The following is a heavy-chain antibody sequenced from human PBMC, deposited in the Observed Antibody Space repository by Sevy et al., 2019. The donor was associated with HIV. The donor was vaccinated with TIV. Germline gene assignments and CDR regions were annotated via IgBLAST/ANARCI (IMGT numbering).Heavy chain of an antibody. V-gene: IGHV3-48*03. D-gene: IGHD4-4*01. CDR1: GFTFRSYE. J-gene: IGHJ4*02. Sequence: GGSLRLSCEASGFTFRSYEMNWVRQAPGKGLEWLSYISTGGRTIYYTNSVKGRFTISRDNANNSVHLQMNSLRDEDTGVYYCATSRRDDYNYYFEYWGQGTLVTVSS. CDR2: ISTGGRTI. CDR3: ATSRRDDYNYYFEY.